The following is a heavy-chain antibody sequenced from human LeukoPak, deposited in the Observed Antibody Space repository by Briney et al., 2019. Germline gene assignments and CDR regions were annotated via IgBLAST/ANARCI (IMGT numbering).Heavy chain of an antibody. CDR2: VRYDGSNK. V-gene: IGHV3-30*02. J-gene: IGHJ6*03. CDR3: ASYGTVYYYMDV. D-gene: IGHD1-1*01. CDR1: GFTFSSYG. Sequence: GGSLRLSCAASGFTFSSYGIHWVRQAPGKGLEWVAFVRYDGSNKYYADSVQGRFTISRDNAKNSLYLQMNSLRAEDTAVYYCASYGTVYYYMDVWGKGTTVTVSS.